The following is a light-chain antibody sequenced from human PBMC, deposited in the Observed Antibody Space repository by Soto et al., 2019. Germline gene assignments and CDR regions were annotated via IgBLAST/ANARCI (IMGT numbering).Light chain of an antibody. J-gene: IGKJ5*01. Sequence: ELVITQSRATLSVSPGERVTVSCRASQSVTTNLAWYQHKPGQSPRLLISDASTGASGIPPRFSGSGSGTEFTLTIDRLQSADFAVYYCQQSNDWRSITFGQGTRLEIK. V-gene: IGKV3-15*01. CDR3: QQSNDWRSIT. CDR2: DAS. CDR1: QSVTTN.